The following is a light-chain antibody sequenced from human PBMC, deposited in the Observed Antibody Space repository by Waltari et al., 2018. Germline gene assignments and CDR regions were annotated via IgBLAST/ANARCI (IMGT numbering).Light chain of an antibody. V-gene: IGLV2-11*01. CDR2: DVT. CDR3: CSYAGTYTHVV. J-gene: IGLJ2*01. Sequence: QSALTQPRAVSGSPGQSVTISCTGTSNDLGAYNYVSWYQHHPGKAPKLMIYDVTKRPSGVPDRFSGSKSGNTASLTISGLQAEDEADYYCCSYAGTYTHVVFGGGTKVTVL. CDR1: SNDLGAYNY.